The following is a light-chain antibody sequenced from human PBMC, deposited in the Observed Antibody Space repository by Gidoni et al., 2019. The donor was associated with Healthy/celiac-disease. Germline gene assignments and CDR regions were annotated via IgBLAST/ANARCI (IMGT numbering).Light chain of an antibody. V-gene: IGLV3-19*01. CDR1: SLRSYY. Sequence: SSELTQDPAVSLALGQTVRITCQGDSLRSYYASWYQQKPGQAPVLVIYGKNNRPSGIPDRFSGSSSGNTASLTITGAQAEAEADYYCNSRDSSGNHLVFGGGTKLTVL. CDR2: GKN. J-gene: IGLJ2*01. CDR3: NSRDSSGNHLV.